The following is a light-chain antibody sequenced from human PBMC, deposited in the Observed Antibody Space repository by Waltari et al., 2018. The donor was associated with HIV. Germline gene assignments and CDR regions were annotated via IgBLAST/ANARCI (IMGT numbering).Light chain of an antibody. CDR2: SNN. V-gene: IGLV1-44*01. Sequence: QSVLTKPPSASGTPGQRVTISCSGSSANIGSNPINWYRPLPGTAPKLLIYSNNQWPSGVPDRFSGSKSGTSASLAISGLQSEDEADYYCAAWDDSLHGYVFGTGTKVTVV. CDR1: SANIGSNP. CDR3: AAWDDSLHGYV. J-gene: IGLJ1*01.